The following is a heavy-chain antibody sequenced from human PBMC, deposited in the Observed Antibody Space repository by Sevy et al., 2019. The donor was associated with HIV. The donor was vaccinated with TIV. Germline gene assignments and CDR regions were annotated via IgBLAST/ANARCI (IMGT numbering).Heavy chain of an antibody. D-gene: IGHD3-3*01. CDR1: GGSISSSNW. CDR2: IYHSGST. V-gene: IGHV4-4*02. CDR3: ARGYDFWSGYSPAHYYYGMDV. Sequence: SETLSLTCAVSGGSISSSNWWSWVRQPPGKGLEWIGEIYHSGSTNYNPSLKSRVTISVDKSKNQFSLKLGSVAAADTAVYYCARGYDFWSGYSPAHYYYGMDVWGQGTTVTVSS. J-gene: IGHJ6*02.